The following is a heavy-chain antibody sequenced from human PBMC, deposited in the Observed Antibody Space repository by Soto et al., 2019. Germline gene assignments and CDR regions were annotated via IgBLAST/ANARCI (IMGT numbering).Heavy chain of an antibody. V-gene: IGHV3-30*03. J-gene: IGHJ6*02. D-gene: IGHD5-18*01. CDR1: GFTFRSYG. CDR3: ASVDTAMDYYGMDV. CDR2: ISYDGGTK. Sequence: QVQLVESGGGVVQPGRSLRLSCAASGFTFRSYGMHWVRQPPGKGLEWVAVISYDGGTKYYADSVKGRFTISRDNPKNPLDLQMNSLKPQDTALYYCASVDTAMDYYGMDVWGQGTTVTVSS.